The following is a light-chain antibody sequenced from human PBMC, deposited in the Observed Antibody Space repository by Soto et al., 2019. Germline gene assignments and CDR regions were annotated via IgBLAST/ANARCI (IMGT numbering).Light chain of an antibody. J-gene: IGKJ2*02. Sequence: ENVLTQSPGTLSLSPGERATLSCRASESVTNSFFAWYQQKPGQAPRLLIYSISSRATGIPDRFSGSGSGTDFALSISRLEPEDFGVYYCQQRGKWPSTFGPGTKVEMK. CDR2: SIS. CDR3: QQRGKWPST. CDR1: ESVTNSF. V-gene: IGKV3D-20*02.